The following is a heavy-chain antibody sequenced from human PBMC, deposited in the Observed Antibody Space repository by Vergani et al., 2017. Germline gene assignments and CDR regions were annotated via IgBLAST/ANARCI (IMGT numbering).Heavy chain of an antibody. D-gene: IGHD1-14*01. CDR3: ARPHEDIRPPDPRRLDY. V-gene: IGHV1-46*03. J-gene: IGHJ4*02. CDR2: INPSGGSK. Sequence: QVLLVQSGAEVKKPGASVRVSCKTSGSTFTNYYIHWVRQAPGQGLEWMGIINPSGGSKTYAQQFQGRLTMTRDTSTSTVYMDLSNLRSEDTAVYYCARPHEDIRPPDPRRLDYWGEGTLVTVSS. CDR1: GSTFTNYY.